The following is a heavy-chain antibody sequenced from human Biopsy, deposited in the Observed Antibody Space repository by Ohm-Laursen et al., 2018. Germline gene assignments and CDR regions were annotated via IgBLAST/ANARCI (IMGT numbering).Heavy chain of an antibody. J-gene: IGHJ4*02. CDR3: VLASFDY. CDR1: GYTFTSYD. Sequence: ALVKVSCKASGYTFTSYDIKWVRQATGQGLEYLGWMNPNSGNTGYAQKFQGRVTMTWDTSTTTVYMELSSLRSEDTAVYYCVLASFDYWGQGTLVTVPS. V-gene: IGHV1-8*01. CDR2: MNPNSGNT.